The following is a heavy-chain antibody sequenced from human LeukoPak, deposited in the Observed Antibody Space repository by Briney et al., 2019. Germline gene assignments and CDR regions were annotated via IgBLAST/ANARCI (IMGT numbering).Heavy chain of an antibody. D-gene: IGHD6-19*01. CDR3: AKARGLWLDSYLDY. CDR2: ISSSSSTI. J-gene: IGHJ4*02. CDR1: GFTFSIYS. V-gene: IGHV3-48*01. Sequence: PGGSLRLSCAASGFTFSIYSMNWVRQAPGKGLEWVSYISSSSSTIKYADSVKGRFTISRDNAKSSLYLQMNSLRAEDTAIYYCAKARGLWLDSYLDYWGQGTLVTVSS.